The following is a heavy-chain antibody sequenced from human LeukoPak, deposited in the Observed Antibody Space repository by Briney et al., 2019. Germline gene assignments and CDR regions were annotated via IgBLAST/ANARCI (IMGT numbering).Heavy chain of an antibody. D-gene: IGHD3-22*01. CDR1: GFTFSSYN. V-gene: IGHV3-48*02. J-gene: IGHJ4*02. CDR3: ARVPLYDRSGYYFDY. CDR2: ISTSGRAI. Sequence: GGSLRLSCAASGFTFSSYNMNWVRQAPGKGLEWVSYISTSGRAIFYADSVKGRLTISRDNAKNSLFLQMNSLRDEDTAVYYCARVPLYDRSGYYFDYWGLGTLVTVSS.